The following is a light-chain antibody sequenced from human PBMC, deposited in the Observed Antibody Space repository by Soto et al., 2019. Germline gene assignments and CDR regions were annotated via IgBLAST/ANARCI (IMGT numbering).Light chain of an antibody. Sequence: QAALTEPAAVSGSPGQSVTISCPGTSSDVGGYNYVSWYQQHPGKAPKLMIYEVSNRLSGVSNRFSGSKSGSTASLTISGLQAEDEADYYCSSYTSSSTYVFGTGTKVTVL. CDR3: SSYTSSSTYV. V-gene: IGLV2-14*01. J-gene: IGLJ1*01. CDR1: SSDVGGYNY. CDR2: EVS.